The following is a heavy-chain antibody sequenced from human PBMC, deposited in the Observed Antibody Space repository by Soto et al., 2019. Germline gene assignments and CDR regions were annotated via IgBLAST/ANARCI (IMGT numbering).Heavy chain of an antibody. CDR3: ARDREAGYNFYYGMDV. CDR1: GADINTYS. V-gene: IGHV4-4*07. J-gene: IGHJ6*02. CDR2: IYTSANI. Sequence: PSETLSLTCSVSGADINTYSWTWIRRPAGKGLEWIGRIYTSANINYNPSLKGRVTLSVDTSTNQVSLRLASVTAADTAIYYCARDREAGYNFYYGMDVWGQGTTVTVSS. D-gene: IGHD6-19*01.